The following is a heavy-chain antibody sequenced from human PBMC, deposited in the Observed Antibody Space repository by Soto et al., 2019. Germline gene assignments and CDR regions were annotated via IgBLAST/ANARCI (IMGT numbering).Heavy chain of an antibody. J-gene: IGHJ5*02. CDR2: INPSGGST. CDR3: ARGRVAAAVTGWFDP. Sequence: GASVKVSCKTSGYTFTSYGISWVRQAPGQGLEWMGIINPSGGSTSYAQKFQGRVTMTRDTSTSTVYMELSSLRSEDTAVYYCARGRVAAAVTGWFDPWGQGTLVTVSS. V-gene: IGHV1-46*01. CDR1: GYTFTSYG. D-gene: IGHD6-13*01.